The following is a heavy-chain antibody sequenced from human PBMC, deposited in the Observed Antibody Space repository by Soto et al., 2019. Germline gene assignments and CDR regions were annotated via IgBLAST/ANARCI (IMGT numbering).Heavy chain of an antibody. CDR3: AKDRDSITIFGVVIMDWFDP. J-gene: IGHJ5*02. D-gene: IGHD3-3*01. Sequence: EVQLLESGGGLVHPGGSLRLSCAASGFTFSSYAMSWVRQAPGKGLEWVSAISGSGGSTYYADSVKGRFTISRDNSKNTLYLQMNSLRAEDTAVYYCAKDRDSITIFGVVIMDWFDPWGQGTLVTVSS. CDR1: GFTFSSYA. V-gene: IGHV3-23*01. CDR2: ISGSGGST.